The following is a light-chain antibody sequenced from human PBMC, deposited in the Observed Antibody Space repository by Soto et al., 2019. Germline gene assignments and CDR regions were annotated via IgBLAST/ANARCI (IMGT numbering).Light chain of an antibody. J-gene: IGLJ2*01. CDR3: AAWDDSLNGVV. V-gene: IGLV1-44*01. CDR1: SSNIGRNT. Sequence: QSVLTQPPSASGTPGQRVTISCSGSSSNIGRNTVNWFQQLPGTAPKLLIFSNNQRSSGVPDRFSGSKSGTSASLAISGLQSEDEADYYCAAWDDSLNGVVFGGGTKVTVL. CDR2: SNN.